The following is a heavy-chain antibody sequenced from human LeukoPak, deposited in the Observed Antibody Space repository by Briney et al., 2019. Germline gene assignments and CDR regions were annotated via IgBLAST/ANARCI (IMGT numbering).Heavy chain of an antibody. V-gene: IGHV1-2*04. CDR3: AREVTMVRGNPLDY. Sequence: ASVKVSYKASGYTFTGYYMHWVRQAPGQGLEWMGWINPNSGGTNYAQKFQGWVTMTRDTSISTAYMELSRLRSDDTAVYYCAREVTMVRGNPLDYWGQGTPVTVSS. J-gene: IGHJ4*02. CDR1: GYTFTGYY. CDR2: INPNSGGT. D-gene: IGHD3-10*01.